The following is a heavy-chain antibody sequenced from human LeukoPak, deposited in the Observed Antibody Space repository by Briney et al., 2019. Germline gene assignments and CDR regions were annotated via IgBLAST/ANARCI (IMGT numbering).Heavy chain of an antibody. CDR3: AKGSF. CDR2: ISDSGGST. D-gene: IGHD6-6*01. CDR1: GFPFTTYA. V-gene: IGHV3-23*01. J-gene: IGHJ4*02. Sequence: GGSLRLSCAASGFPFTTYAMSWVRQAPGKGLRWVSGISDSGGSTFYADSVKGRFTISRDNSKNTLYLQMNSLRVEDTAVYYCAKGSFWGQGTLVTVSS.